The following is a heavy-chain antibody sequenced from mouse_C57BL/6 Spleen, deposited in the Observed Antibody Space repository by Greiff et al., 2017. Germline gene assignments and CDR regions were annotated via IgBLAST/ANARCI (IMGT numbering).Heavy chain of an antibody. D-gene: IGHD2-10*01. J-gene: IGHJ3*01. V-gene: IGHV1-82*01. CDR1: GYAFSSAW. Sequence: QVQLKESGPELVKPGASVKISCKASGYAFSSAWMNWVKQRPGQGLEWIGWIYPGDGDTNYNGKFKGKATLTADKSSSTAYMQLSSLTSVDYAVYFCSRPYYGNPMAYWGQGTLVTVSA. CDR3: SRPYYGNPMAY. CDR2: IYPGDGDT.